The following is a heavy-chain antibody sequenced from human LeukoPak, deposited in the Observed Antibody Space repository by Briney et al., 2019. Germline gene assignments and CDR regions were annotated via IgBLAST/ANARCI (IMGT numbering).Heavy chain of an antibody. D-gene: IGHD1-26*01. V-gene: IGHV4-4*07. CDR1: GDSISSYY. J-gene: IGHJ4*02. Sequence: SETLSLTCTVSGDSISSYYWSWIRQPAGKGLEWIGRIYTSGSTNYSPSLKSRVTMSVDTSKNQFSLKLNSVTAADTAVYYCARDQSGSRAFDYWGQGTLVTVSS. CDR2: IYTSGST. CDR3: ARDQSGSRAFDY.